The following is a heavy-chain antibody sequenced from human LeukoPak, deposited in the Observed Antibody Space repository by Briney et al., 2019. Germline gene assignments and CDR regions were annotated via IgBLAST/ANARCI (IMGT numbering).Heavy chain of an antibody. D-gene: IGHD4-17*01. CDR3: AKGGRSWAFDI. Sequence: GRSLRLSCAASGFTFRSYAMSWVSQAPGKGLEWVSDISGSGGSTYYADSVKGRFTISRDNSKNTLYLQMNSLRSKDTAVYYFAKGGRSWAFDIWGQGTMVTVSS. CDR2: ISGSGGST. J-gene: IGHJ3*02. V-gene: IGHV3-23*01. CDR1: GFTFRSYA.